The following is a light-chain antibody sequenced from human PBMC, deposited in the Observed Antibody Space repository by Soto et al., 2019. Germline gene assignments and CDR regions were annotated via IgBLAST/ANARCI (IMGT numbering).Light chain of an antibody. V-gene: IGKV3-15*01. CDR2: GAS. CDR3: QQYNNWPPWT. Sequence: EIVMTQSPATLSVSPGERATLSCRASQSVSFNLAWYQQKPGQAPRLLIYGASTRATGISARFSGSGSGKEFTLTISSLQSEDFAVYYCQQYNNWPPWTFGHGTKVEIK. CDR1: QSVSFN. J-gene: IGKJ1*01.